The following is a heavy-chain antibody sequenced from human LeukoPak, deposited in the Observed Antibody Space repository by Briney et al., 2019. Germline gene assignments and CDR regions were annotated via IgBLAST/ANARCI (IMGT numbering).Heavy chain of an antibody. J-gene: IGHJ4*02. CDR2: INSAGSTT. D-gene: IGHD3-10*01. Sequence: PGGSLRLSCAASGFTFSSYWMHWVRQAPGKGLVWVSHINSAGSTTSYADSVKGRFTISRDNAKNTLYLQMNSLRVEDTAVYYCARGRGYSQDYWGQGTLVTVS. CDR3: ARGRGYSQDY. V-gene: IGHV3-74*01. CDR1: GFTFSSYW.